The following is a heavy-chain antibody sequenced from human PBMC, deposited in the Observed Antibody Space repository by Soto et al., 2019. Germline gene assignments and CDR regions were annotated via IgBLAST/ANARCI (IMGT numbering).Heavy chain of an antibody. CDR3: ARELLDTAMVFPMDV. D-gene: IGHD5-18*01. CDR2: ISAYNGNT. Sequence: ASVKVSCKASGYTFTSYGISWVRQAPGQGLELIGLISAYNGNTNFAQKLQGRVTITTDTFTSTAFMELRSLRSDDTAVYYCARELLDTAMVFPMDVWGQGTTVTVSS. CDR1: GYTFTSYG. V-gene: IGHV1-18*01. J-gene: IGHJ6*02.